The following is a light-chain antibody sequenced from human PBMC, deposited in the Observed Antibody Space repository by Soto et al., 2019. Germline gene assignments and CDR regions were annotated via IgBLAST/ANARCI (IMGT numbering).Light chain of an antibody. V-gene: IGLV1-44*01. CDR3: AAWDDRLKDWV. CDR1: TSNIGSRT. J-gene: IGLJ3*02. Sequence: QSVLTQPPSASGAPGQRVTISCSGTTSNIGSRTVNWYQQLPGTAPKLLIYTNNQRPSGVPDRFSGSKSGTSASLAISGLQSEDEADYYCAAWDDRLKDWVFGGGTKLTVL. CDR2: TNN.